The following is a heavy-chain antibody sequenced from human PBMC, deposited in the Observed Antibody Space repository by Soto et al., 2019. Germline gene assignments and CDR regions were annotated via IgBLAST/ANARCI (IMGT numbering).Heavy chain of an antibody. CDR1: GFAFSSYG. D-gene: IGHD5-18*01. CDR3: VSDRGYGHASAPYS. J-gene: IGHJ4*02. CDR2: ISYDGSLQ. Sequence: QAQLVESGGGVVQPGRSLRLSCAASGFAFSSYGMHWVRQAPGTGLEWVAVISYDGSLQHYADSVKGRFTISRNNSKNLLLLPMGTPRAEATAVYYCVSDRGYGHASAPYSWGQGTLVSVSS. V-gene: IGHV3-30*03.